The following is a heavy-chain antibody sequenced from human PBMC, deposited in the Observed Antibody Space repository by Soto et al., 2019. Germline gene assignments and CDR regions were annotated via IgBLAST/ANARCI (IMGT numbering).Heavy chain of an antibody. J-gene: IGHJ4*02. D-gene: IGHD3-16*01. CDR3: ARPIRGGWYYFAY. CDR1: GGSISSSSYY. CDR2: IYYSGST. Sequence: PSETLSLTCTVSGGSISSSSYYWGWIRQPPGKGLEWIGSIYYSGSTYYNPSLKSRVTISVDTSKNQFSLKLSSVTAADTAVYYCARPIRGGWYYFAYWGQGTLVTVSS. V-gene: IGHV4-39*01.